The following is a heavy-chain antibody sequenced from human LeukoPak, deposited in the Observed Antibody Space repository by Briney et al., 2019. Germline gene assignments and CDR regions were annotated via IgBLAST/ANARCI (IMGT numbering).Heavy chain of an antibody. CDR2: ISGSGGST. CDR3: AKDDYCSSTSCSYNWFDP. J-gene: IGHJ5*02. Sequence: GGSLRLSCAASGFTFSSYAMSWVRQAPGKGLEWVSAISGSGGSTYYADSVKGRFTISRDNSKNTPYLQMNSLRAEDTAVYYCAKDDYCSSTSCSYNWFDPWGQGTLVTVSS. CDR1: GFTFSSYA. V-gene: IGHV3-23*01. D-gene: IGHD2-2*01.